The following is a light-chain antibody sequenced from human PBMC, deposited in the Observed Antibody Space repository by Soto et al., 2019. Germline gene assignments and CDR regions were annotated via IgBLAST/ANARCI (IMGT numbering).Light chain of an antibody. CDR3: QHYGNSLWT. CDR1: QSVRSMY. Sequence: EIVLTQSPGTRSLSPGEIATLSCMASQSVRSMYLAWYQQIPGQAPRLLIYDTSSRATDIPDRFSGSGSGTDFTLTISRLEPEDFAIYYCQHYGNSLWTFGQGTKVDIK. J-gene: IGKJ1*01. V-gene: IGKV3-20*01. CDR2: DTS.